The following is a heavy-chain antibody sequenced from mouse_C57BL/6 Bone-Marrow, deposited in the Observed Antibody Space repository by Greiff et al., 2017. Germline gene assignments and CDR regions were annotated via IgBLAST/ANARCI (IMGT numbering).Heavy chain of an antibody. Sequence: EVQLQESGPGLVKPSQSLSLTCSVTGYSITSGYYWNWIRQFPGNKLEWMGYISYDGSHNYNPSLKNRTSITRDTSKNQFFLKLNSVTTEDTATDYCARVTTVPYFDYWGQGTTLTVSS. CDR2: ISYDGSH. J-gene: IGHJ2*01. CDR1: GYSITSGYY. CDR3: ARVTTVPYFDY. D-gene: IGHD1-1*01. V-gene: IGHV3-6*01.